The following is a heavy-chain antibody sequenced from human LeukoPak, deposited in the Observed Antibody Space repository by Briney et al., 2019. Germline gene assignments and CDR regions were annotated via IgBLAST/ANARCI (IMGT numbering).Heavy chain of an antibody. V-gene: IGHV1-69*04. Sequence: HGASVKVSCKASGGTFSSYAISWVRQAPGQGLEWMGRIIPILGIANYAQKFQGRVTITADKSTSTAYMELSSLRSEDTAVCYCARMDSSYYYYYGMDVWGQGTTVTVSS. D-gene: IGHD3/OR15-3a*01. CDR2: IIPILGIA. J-gene: IGHJ6*02. CDR1: GGTFSSYA. CDR3: ARMDSSYYYYYGMDV.